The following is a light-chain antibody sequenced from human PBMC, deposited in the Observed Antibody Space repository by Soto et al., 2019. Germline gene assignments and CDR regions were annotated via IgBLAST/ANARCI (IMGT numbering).Light chain of an antibody. Sequence: DIQMTQSPSSLSASVGDRVTITCRASQSINSYLNWYQQKPGKAPKLLISAASSLQSGVPSRFSGSGSGTDFTLTISSLQPEDFATYSCQQSYRTPQTFGQGTKV. CDR2: AAS. CDR3: QQSYRTPQT. CDR1: QSINSY. J-gene: IGKJ1*01. V-gene: IGKV1-39*01.